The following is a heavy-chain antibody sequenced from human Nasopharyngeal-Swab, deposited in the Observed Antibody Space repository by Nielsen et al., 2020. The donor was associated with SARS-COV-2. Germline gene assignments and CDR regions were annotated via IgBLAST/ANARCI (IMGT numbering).Heavy chain of an antibody. D-gene: IGHD2-2*01. CDR2: IKHSGST. CDR3: ARCLSGIVPAPILGLGPYYYYYYMDV. V-gene: IGHV4-34*01. J-gene: IGHJ6*03. CDR1: GGSFSAYC. Sequence: GSLRLSCAVYGGSFSAYCWGWIRQPPGKGLEWIAEIKHSGSTNYNPSLKSRVTLSVDTSMNQSSLELRSVTAADTAVYYCARCLSGIVPAPILGLGPYYYYYYMDVWGKGTTVTVSS.